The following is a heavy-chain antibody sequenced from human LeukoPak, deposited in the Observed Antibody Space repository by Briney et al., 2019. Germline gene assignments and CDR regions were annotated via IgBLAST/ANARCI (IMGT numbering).Heavy chain of an antibody. J-gene: IGHJ4*02. V-gene: IGHV1-18*01. CDR3: ARAPAAGATRVDY. CDR2: INGYKGNT. CDR1: VYTFTNYG. Sequence: ASVKVSCKASVYTFTNYGISWVRQAPGQGPEWMGWINGYKGNTNYAQKVQGRVTLTTDTSTSTAYMELRSLRSDDTAMYYCARAPAAGATRVDYWGQGTLVTVSS. D-gene: IGHD6-13*01.